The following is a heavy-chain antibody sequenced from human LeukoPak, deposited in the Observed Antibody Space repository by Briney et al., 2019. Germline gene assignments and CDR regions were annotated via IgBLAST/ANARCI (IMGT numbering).Heavy chain of an antibody. CDR3: AKDRSGQYDAFDI. J-gene: IGHJ3*02. CDR2: IRYDGSNK. CDR1: GFTFSSYG. Sequence: GGSLRLSCAASGFTFSSYGMHWVRQAPGKGLEWVAFIRYDGSNKYYADSVKGRFTISRDNSKNTLYLQMNSLRAEDTAVYYCAKDRSGQYDAFDIWGQGTMVTVSS. V-gene: IGHV3-30*02. D-gene: IGHD1-26*01.